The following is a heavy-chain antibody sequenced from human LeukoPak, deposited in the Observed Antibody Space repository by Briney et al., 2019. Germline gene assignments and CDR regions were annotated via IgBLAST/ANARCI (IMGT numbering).Heavy chain of an antibody. V-gene: IGHV3-30*02. CDR1: GFTFSSYG. Sequence: QAGGSLRLSCAASGFTFSSYGMHWVRQAPGKGLEWVAFIRNDGGNKYYADSVKGRFTISRDNSKNTLYLQMNSLRAEDTAVYYCAKDHYYDSSGYFPLVDYFDYWGQGTLVTVSS. J-gene: IGHJ4*02. D-gene: IGHD3-22*01. CDR3: AKDHYYDSSGYFPLVDYFDY. CDR2: IRNDGGNK.